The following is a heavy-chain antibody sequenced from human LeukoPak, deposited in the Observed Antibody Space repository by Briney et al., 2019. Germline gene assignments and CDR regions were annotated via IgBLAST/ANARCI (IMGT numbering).Heavy chain of an antibody. Sequence: PSETLSLTCTVSGGSINSGDYCWSWIRQHPGKGLEWIGYTYYSGSTYYNPSLKSRVTTSVDTSKNQFSLKLSSVTAADTAVYYCARGIRYFDWLAAFDIWGQGTMVTVSS. CDR1: GGSINSGDYC. D-gene: IGHD3-9*01. CDR3: ARGIRYFDWLAAFDI. J-gene: IGHJ3*02. CDR2: TYYSGST. V-gene: IGHV4-31*03.